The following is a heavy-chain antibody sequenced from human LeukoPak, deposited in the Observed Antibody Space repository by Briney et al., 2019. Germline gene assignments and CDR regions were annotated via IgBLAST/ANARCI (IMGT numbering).Heavy chain of an antibody. V-gene: IGHV3-74*01. CDR1: GFTFSSYW. J-gene: IGHJ4*02. CDR2: INSDGSST. CDR3: AREEVKSFDN. Sequence: GGSLRLSCAASGFTFSSYWMHWVRQAPGKGLVWVSRINSDGSSTSYADSVKGRFTISRDNAKNSLYLQMNNLRVEDTAVYYCAREEVKSFDNWGQGTLVTVSS.